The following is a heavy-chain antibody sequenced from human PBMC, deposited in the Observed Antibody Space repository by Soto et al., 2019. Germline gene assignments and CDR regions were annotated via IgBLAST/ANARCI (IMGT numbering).Heavy chain of an antibody. J-gene: IGHJ5*01. Sequence: SETLSLTCAVYGGSFSGHSWTWIRQSPGKGLEWIGDINHSGRVNYSPSLKSRVTISLDTSKNQFSMTLSAVTAADTAMYYCSTRAYDTNGYYRFDPWGQGNLVTVSS. D-gene: IGHD3-22*01. CDR2: INHSGRV. CDR1: GGSFSGHS. V-gene: IGHV4-34*01. CDR3: STRAYDTNGYYRFDP.